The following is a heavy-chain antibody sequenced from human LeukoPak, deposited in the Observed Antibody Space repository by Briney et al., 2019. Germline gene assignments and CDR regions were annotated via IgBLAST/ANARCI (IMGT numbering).Heavy chain of an antibody. CDR2: IIPIFGTA. Sequence: GASVKVSCKASGGTFSSYAISWVRQAPGQGLEWMGGIIPIFGTANYAQKFQGRVTITADKSTSTACMELSSLRSEDTAVYYCASCRKEAGEEAYYYYYMDVWGKGTTVTVSS. V-gene: IGHV1-69*06. J-gene: IGHJ6*03. D-gene: IGHD3-16*01. CDR1: GGTFSSYA. CDR3: ASCRKEAGEEAYYYYYMDV.